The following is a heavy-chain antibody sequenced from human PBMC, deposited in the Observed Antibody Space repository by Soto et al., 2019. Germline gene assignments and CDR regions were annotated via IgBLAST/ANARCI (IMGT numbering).Heavy chain of an antibody. V-gene: IGHV1-18*04. CDR2: ISAYNGNT. J-gene: IGHJ5*02. Sequence: ASVKVSCKASGYTFTSYGISWVRQAPGQGLEWMGWISAYNGNTNYAQKLQGRVTMTTDTSTSTAYMELRSLRSDDTAVYYCARAGSRKYVRELSWFDPWGQGTLVTVSS. D-gene: IGHD3-16*01. CDR3: ARAGSRKYVRELSWFDP. CDR1: GYTFTSYG.